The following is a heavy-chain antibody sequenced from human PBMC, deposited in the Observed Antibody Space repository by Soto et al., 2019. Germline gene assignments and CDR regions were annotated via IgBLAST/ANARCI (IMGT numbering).Heavy chain of an antibody. V-gene: IGHV4-59*01. CDR2: IYYTGIT. Sequence: PSETLSLTCTVSGASINNYHWTWIRQPPGKGLEWIAYIYYTGITNYNPSLNSRVTISVDTSKNQFSLKLNSVTAADTAVYYCARGSYYGSGATVVGYWGLGTLVTVSS. CDR1: GASINNYH. CDR3: ARGSYYGSGATVVGY. D-gene: IGHD3-10*01. J-gene: IGHJ4*02.